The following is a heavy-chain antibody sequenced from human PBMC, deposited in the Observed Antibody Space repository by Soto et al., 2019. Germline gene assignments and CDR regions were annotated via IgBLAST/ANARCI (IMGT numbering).Heavy chain of an antibody. V-gene: IGHV1-69*06. CDR2: IIPIFGTA. CDR3: VRDGCTSVSCDVYGMDV. CDR1: GGTFSSYA. Sequence: SVKVSCKASGGTFSSYAISWVRQAPGQGLEWMGGIIPIFGTANYAQKFQGRVTITADKSTSTAYMELSSLRSEDTAVYYCVRDGCTSVSCDVYGMDVWGQGTTVTVSS. J-gene: IGHJ6*01. D-gene: IGHD2-2*01.